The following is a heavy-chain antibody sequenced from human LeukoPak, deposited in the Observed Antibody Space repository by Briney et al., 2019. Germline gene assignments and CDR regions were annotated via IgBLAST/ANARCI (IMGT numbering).Heavy chain of an antibody. CDR3: ARIRVFDSANYYPGY. CDR2: IDWDDDK. CDR1: GFSLSTSGMC. V-gene: IGHV2-70*11. J-gene: IGHJ4*02. Sequence: SGPALLKPTQTLTLTCTFSGFSLSTSGMCVSWIRQPPGKALEWLSRIDWDDDKYYSASLKTRLTISKDTSKNQVVLTMTNMDPVDTATYYCARIRVFDSANYYPGYWGQGTLVTVSS. D-gene: IGHD1-26*01.